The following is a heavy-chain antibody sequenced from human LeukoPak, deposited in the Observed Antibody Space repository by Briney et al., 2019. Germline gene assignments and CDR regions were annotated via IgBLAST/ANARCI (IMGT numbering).Heavy chain of an antibody. V-gene: IGHV4-31*03. D-gene: IGHD2-21*02. CDR1: GGSISSGGYY. J-gene: IGHJ3*02. CDR2: IYYSGST. CDR3: ARDPGDCGGDCSPEDAFDI. Sequence: SETLSLTCTVSGGSISSGGYYWSWIRQHPGKGLEWIGYIYYSGSTYYNPSLKSRVTISVDTSKNQFSLRLSSVTAADTAVYYCARDPGDCGGDCSPEDAFDIWGQGTMVTVSS.